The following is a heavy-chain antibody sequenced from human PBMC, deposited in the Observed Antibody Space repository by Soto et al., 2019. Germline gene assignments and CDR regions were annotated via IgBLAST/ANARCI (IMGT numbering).Heavy chain of an antibody. V-gene: IGHV1-2*04. D-gene: IGHD6-6*01. CDR2: INPNSGGT. CDR3: AREKQLVRDYYYYGMDV. Sequence: GASVVSCNASGYTFTGYYMHWVRQAPGQGLEWMGWINPNSGGTNYAQKFQGWVTMTRDTSISTAYMELSRLRSDDTAVYYCAREKQLVRDYYYYGMDVWGQGTTVTVSS. CDR1: GYTFTGYY. J-gene: IGHJ6*02.